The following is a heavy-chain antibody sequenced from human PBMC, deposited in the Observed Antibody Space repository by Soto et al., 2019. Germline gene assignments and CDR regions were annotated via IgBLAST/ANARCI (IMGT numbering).Heavy chain of an antibody. CDR3: ALDLTFPYYYYYGMDV. CDR2: ISGSGGST. V-gene: IGHV3-23*01. Sequence: EVQLLESGGGLVQPGGSLRLSCAASGFTFSSYAMSWVRQAPGKGLEWVSAISGSGGSTYYADSVKGRFTISRDNSKNTLYLQMNRLRAEDTAVYYCALDLTFPYYYYYGMDVWGQGTTVTVSS. J-gene: IGHJ6*02. D-gene: IGHD1-1*01. CDR1: GFTFSSYA.